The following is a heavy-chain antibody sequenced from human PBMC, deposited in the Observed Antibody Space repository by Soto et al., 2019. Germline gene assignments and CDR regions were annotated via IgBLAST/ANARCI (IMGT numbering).Heavy chain of an antibody. J-gene: IGHJ5*02. D-gene: IGHD6-19*01. Sequence: QVQRVQSGAAVKKPGASVKVSCNASGYTFSSYAFHWVRQAPGQRLEWMGWINAANGNVKYSQKFQGRVTITRDTSASTAYMELSRLRSEDTAVYYCARAVGQFDPWGQGTLVTVSS. CDR1: GYTFSSYA. CDR3: ARAVGQFDP. CDR2: INAANGNV. V-gene: IGHV1-3*01.